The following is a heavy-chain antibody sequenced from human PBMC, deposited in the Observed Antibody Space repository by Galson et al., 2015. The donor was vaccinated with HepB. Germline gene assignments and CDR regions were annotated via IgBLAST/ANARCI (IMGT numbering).Heavy chain of an antibody. CDR3: ARSHNFDLWSGFFHTLGDALDI. CDR1: GYTFTSYD. Sequence: SVKVACKASGYTFTSYDINWGRQAPGQGLEGMAWMNPNSGNTGSAQKFQGRVTMTRNTSVNTAYMELSSLGSEDTAVYYCARSHNFDLWSGFFHTLGDALDIWGQGTMVSVSS. V-gene: IGHV1-8*01. CDR2: MNPNSGNT. D-gene: IGHD3-3*01. J-gene: IGHJ3*02.